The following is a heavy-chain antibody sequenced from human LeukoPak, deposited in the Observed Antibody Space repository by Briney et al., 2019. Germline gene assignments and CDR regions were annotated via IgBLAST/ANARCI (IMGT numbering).Heavy chain of an antibody. V-gene: IGHV3-69-1*02. D-gene: IGHD3-16*01. Sequence: GESLRLSCAASGFIISTYDMSWVRQAPGKGPEWVSSISSRGYIYYADSMKGRFTISRDNANNSLQLQMSSLRADDTAVYFCARAHGLSYFDYWGQGTLVTVSS. J-gene: IGHJ4*02. CDR1: GFIISTYD. CDR2: ISSRGYI. CDR3: ARAHGLSYFDY.